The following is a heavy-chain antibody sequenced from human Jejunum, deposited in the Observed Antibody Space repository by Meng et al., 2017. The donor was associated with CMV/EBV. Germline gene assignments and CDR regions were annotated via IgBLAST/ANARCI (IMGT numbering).Heavy chain of an antibody. Sequence: SISSRGYYWAWIRQPPGKGLEWIASVYKSGTTYNNPSLRSRVTISMDTSNNQFSLDLRSVTAADTAVYYCARVMALWSTYYFDYWGQGKMVTVSS. D-gene: IGHD3-3*01. CDR2: VYKSGTT. CDR3: ARVMALWSTYYFDY. J-gene: IGHJ4*02. V-gene: IGHV4-39*07. CDR1: SISSRGYY.